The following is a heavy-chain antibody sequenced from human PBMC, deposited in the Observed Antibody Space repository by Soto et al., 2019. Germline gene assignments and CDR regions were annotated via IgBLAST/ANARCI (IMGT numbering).Heavy chain of an antibody. CDR1: GYTFTSYD. D-gene: IGHD2-15*01. CDR3: ARVDCSGGSCALDY. Sequence: GASVKVSFKASGYTFTSYDINWVRQATGQGLEWMGWMNPNSGNTGYAQKFQGRVTMTRNTSISTAYMELSSLRSEDTAVYYCARVDCSGGSCALDYWGQGTLVTVSS. V-gene: IGHV1-8*01. J-gene: IGHJ4*02. CDR2: MNPNSGNT.